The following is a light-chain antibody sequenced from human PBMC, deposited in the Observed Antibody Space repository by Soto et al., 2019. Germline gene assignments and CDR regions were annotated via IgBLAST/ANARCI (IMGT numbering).Light chain of an antibody. J-gene: IGLJ1*01. CDR1: SSDVGGYNY. CDR3: CSYAGSYTFV. CDR2: DVS. V-gene: IGLV2-11*01. Sequence: QSVLTQPRSVSGSPGQSVTISCTGTSSDVGGYNYVSWYQQHPGKAPKLIIYDVSKRPSGVPDRFSGSKSANTASLTISGLQAEDEAHYYCCSYAGSYTFVFASGTKVTVL.